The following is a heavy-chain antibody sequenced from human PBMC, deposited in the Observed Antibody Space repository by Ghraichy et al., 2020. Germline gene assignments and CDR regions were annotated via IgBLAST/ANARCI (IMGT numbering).Heavy chain of an antibody. D-gene: IGHD6-19*01. Sequence: GGSLRLSCKATGYIFTSYAIHWVRQAPGQRPEWMGWVNADNGNTKYSQKFEGRATITRDTVATTVYLEVSSLTSEDTAVYYCVREQWRVSRLYDYWGQGTLVTASS. V-gene: IGHV1-3*01. J-gene: IGHJ4*02. CDR2: VNADNGNT. CDR3: VREQWRVSRLYDY. CDR1: GYIFTSYA.